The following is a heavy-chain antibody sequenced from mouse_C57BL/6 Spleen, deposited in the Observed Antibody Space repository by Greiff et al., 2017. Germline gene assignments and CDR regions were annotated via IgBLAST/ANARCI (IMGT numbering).Heavy chain of an antibody. V-gene: IGHV1-81*01. Sequence: QVQLKQSGAELARPGASVKLSCKASGYTFTSYGISWVKQRTGQGLEWIGEIYPRSGNTYYNEKFKGKATLTADKSSSTAYMELRSLTSEDSAVYFCARMGDYGNYFYFDYWGQGTTLTVSS. D-gene: IGHD2-1*01. J-gene: IGHJ2*01. CDR1: GYTFTSYG. CDR2: IYPRSGNT. CDR3: ARMGDYGNYFYFDY.